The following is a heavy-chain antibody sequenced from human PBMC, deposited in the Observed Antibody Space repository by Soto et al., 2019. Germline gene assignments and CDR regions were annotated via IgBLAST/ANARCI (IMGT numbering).Heavy chain of an antibody. CDR2: LNPKSGGT. D-gene: IGHD2-2*01. V-gene: IGHV1-2*02. CDR3: ARERSQVLSDGMDV. Sequence: ASMKVFCKASGVLFSDYYMHWVREATGQGLEWMGWLNPKSGGTTYAQKFQVRLTLSRDTSSNTAYMELSRLSIDDTALHYCARERSQVLSDGMDVCGQRTTVTVSS. CDR1: GVLFSDYY. J-gene: IGHJ6*02.